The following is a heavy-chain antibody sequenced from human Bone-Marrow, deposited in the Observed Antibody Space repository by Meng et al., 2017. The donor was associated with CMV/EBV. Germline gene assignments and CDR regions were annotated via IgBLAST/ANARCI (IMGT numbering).Heavy chain of an antibody. CDR2: IIPILGIA. CDR3: ATGYPGGYYGMDV. Sequence: SVKVSCKASGGTFSSYTISWVRQAPGQGLEWMGRIIPILGIANYAQKFQGRVTITADKSTSTAYMELSSLRSEDTAVYYCATGYPGGYYGMDVWGQGTTVTVSS. CDR1: GGTFSSYT. D-gene: IGHD5-12*01. J-gene: IGHJ6*02. V-gene: IGHV1-69*02.